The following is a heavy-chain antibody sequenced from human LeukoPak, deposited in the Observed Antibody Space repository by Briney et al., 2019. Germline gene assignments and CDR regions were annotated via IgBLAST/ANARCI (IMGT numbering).Heavy chain of an antibody. CDR1: GFTFSDYY. J-gene: IGHJ4*02. D-gene: IGHD3-10*01. CDR2: ISSSGSTI. Sequence: GGSLRLSCAASGFTFSDYYMSWIRQAPGKGLEWVSYISSSGSTIYYADSVKGRFTISRDNAKNSLYLQINSLRAEDMALYYCAKGSYGSGSYPDYWGQGTLVTVSS. CDR3: AKGSYGSGSYPDY. V-gene: IGHV3-11*01.